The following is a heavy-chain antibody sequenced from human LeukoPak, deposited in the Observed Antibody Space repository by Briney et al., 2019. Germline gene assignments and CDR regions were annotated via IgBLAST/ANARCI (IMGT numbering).Heavy chain of an antibody. J-gene: IGHJ4*02. CDR3: AIMDCGGDCYWGY. V-gene: IGHV1-46*01. CDR2: INPSSGST. CDR1: GYTFTSYY. Sequence: ASVKVSCKASGYTFTSYYMHWVRQAPGQGLEWMGIINPSSGSTSYAQKFQGRVTMTRDTSTSTVYMQLSSLRSEDTAMYYCAIMDCGGDCYWGYWGRGTLVTVSS. D-gene: IGHD2-21*02.